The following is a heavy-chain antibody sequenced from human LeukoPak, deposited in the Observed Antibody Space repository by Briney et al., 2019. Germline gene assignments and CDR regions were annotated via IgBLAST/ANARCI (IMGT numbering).Heavy chain of an antibody. V-gene: IGHV3-74*01. CDR3: ANTGYNYEFDY. Sequence: GGSLRLSCAASGFTFSTYWMHWVRQALGKGLVWISRINRDGSGITYADSVKGRFTISRDNAKSILYLQMNSLRAEDTAVYYCANTGYNYEFDYWGQGTLVTVSS. CDR2: INRDGSGI. D-gene: IGHD5-18*01. CDR1: GFTFSTYW. J-gene: IGHJ4*02.